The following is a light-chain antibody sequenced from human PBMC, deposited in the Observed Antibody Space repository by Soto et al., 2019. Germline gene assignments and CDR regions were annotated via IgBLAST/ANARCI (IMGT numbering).Light chain of an antibody. V-gene: IGKV1-39*01. Sequence: IQMTQSPSSLSASVGDGVAVACRASQSISNYLSWYQQKSGKAPDRLIFAASTLASGVPSRFSGSGSGTNFTLTISGLQPEDFATYFCQQSFSSPQTFGQGAKVDIK. CDR3: QQSFSSPQT. CDR1: QSISNY. CDR2: AAS. J-gene: IGKJ1*01.